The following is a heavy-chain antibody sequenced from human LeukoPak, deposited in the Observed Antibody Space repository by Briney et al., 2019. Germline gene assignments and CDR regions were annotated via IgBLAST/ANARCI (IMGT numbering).Heavy chain of an antibody. J-gene: IGHJ4*02. CDR1: GGSFSGYY. D-gene: IGHD2-2*01. V-gene: IGHV4-34*01. CDR3: ARRVVVPAAIHFDY. CDR2: INHSGST. Sequence: SETLSLTCAVYGGSFSGYYWSWIRQPPAKGLEWIGEINHSGSTNYNPSLKSRVTISVDTSKNQFSPKLSSVTAADTAVYYCARRVVVPAAIHFDYWGQGTLVTVSS.